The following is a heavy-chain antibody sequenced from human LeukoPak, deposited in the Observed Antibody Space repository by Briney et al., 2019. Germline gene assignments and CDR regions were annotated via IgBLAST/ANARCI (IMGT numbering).Heavy chain of an antibody. CDR2: ISASGGTT. V-gene: IGHV3-23*01. Sequence: GGSLRLSCTSSEITYSRYVMGWLRQAPGKGPDWVSTISASGGTTYYADSVQGRFTISRDNSKNTLYLQMNSLRAEDTAVYYCATLYGDYKWYFDLWGRGTLVTVSS. CDR1: EITYSRYV. CDR3: ATLYGDYKWYFDL. D-gene: IGHD4-17*01. J-gene: IGHJ2*01.